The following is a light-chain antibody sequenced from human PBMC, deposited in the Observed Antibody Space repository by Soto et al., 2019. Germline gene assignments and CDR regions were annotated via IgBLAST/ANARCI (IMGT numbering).Light chain of an antibody. Sequence: QSVLTQPASVSGSPGQSITISCTGTSSDVGSYNLVSWYQQHPGKAPKLMIYEGSKRPSGVSNRFSGSKSGNTVSLTISGLQAEDEADYYCCSYAGSSTFVVFGGGTKLTVL. CDR3: CSYAGSSTFVV. J-gene: IGLJ2*01. CDR2: EGS. V-gene: IGLV2-23*03. CDR1: SSDVGSYNL.